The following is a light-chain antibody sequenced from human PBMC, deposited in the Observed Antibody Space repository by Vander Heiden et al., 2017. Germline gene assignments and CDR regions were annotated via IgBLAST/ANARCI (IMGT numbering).Light chain of an antibody. V-gene: IGKV1-6*01. CDR2: GAS. CDR3: LQDYNYPAT. CDR1: QGIRND. J-gene: IGKJ1*01. Sequence: IQLTQSPSSLSASVGDRVTITCRASQGIRNDLGWYQQKPGKAPKLLIYGASSLHSGVPSRFSGSGSGTDFTLTISSLQPEDFATYYCLQDYNYPATFGQGTKVEIK.